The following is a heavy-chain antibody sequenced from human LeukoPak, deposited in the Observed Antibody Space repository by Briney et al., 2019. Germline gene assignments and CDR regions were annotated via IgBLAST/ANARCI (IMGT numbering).Heavy chain of an antibody. V-gene: IGHV4-61*01. CDR2: IYYSGST. CDR1: GGSISSSSYY. Sequence: SETLSLTCTVSGGSISSSSYYWSWIRQPPGKGLEWIGYIYYSGSTNYNPSLKSRVTISVDTSKNQFSLKLSSVTAADTAVYYCASYYYGLDVWGQGTTVTVSS. CDR3: ASYYYGLDV. J-gene: IGHJ6*02.